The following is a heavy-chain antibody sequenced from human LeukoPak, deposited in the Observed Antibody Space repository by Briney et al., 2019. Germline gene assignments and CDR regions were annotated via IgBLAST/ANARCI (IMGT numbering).Heavy chain of an antibody. CDR2: IYYSVST. D-gene: IGHD5-12*01. Sequence: KTSETLSLTCTVSGGSISSYYWSWIRQPPGKGLEWIGYIYYSVSTNYNPSLKSRVTISVDTSKNQFSLKLSSVTAADTAVYYCARGKRGYSGYEYYFDYWGQGTLVTVSS. V-gene: IGHV4-59*01. CDR3: ARGKRGYSGYEYYFDY. J-gene: IGHJ4*02. CDR1: GGSISSYY.